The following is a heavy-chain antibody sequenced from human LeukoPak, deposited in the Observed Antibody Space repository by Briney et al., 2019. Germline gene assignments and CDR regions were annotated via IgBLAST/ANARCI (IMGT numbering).Heavy chain of an antibody. CDR3: ARNYGGNSGFDY. J-gene: IGHJ4*02. CDR1: GGSISSGGYS. D-gene: IGHD4-23*01. Sequence: SETLSLTCAVSGGSISSGGYSWSWIRQPPGKGLEWIGYIYYSGSTNYNPSLKSRVTISVDTSKNQFSLKLSSVTAADTAVYYCARNYGGNSGFDYWGQGTLVTVSS. V-gene: IGHV4-61*08. CDR2: IYYSGST.